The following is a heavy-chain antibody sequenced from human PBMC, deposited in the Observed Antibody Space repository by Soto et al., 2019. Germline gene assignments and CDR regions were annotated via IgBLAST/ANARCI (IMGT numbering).Heavy chain of an antibody. CDR2: INPNSGGT. V-gene: IGHV1-2*04. CDR1: GYTFTGYY. J-gene: IGHJ6*02. D-gene: IGHD6-19*01. CDR3: AAGIAVAGTLTYYYYGMDV. Sequence: GASVKVSCKASGYTFTGYYMHWVRQAPGQGLEWMGWINPNSGGTNYAQKFQGWVTMTRDTSISTAYMELSRLRSDDTAVYYCAAGIAVAGTLTYYYYGMDVWGQGTTVTVSS.